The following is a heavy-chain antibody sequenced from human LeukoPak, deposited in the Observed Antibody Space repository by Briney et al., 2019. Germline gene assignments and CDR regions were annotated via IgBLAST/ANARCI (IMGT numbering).Heavy chain of an antibody. CDR1: GYTFTGYY. D-gene: IGHD3-10*01. Sequence: GASVKISCKASGYTFTGYYMHWVRQAPGQGLEWMGWINPNSGGTNYAQKFQGRVTMTRDTSISTAYVELSRLRSDDTAVYYCARGVRMVRLYGMDVWGQGTTVTVSS. V-gene: IGHV1-2*02. CDR3: ARGVRMVRLYGMDV. CDR2: INPNSGGT. J-gene: IGHJ6*02.